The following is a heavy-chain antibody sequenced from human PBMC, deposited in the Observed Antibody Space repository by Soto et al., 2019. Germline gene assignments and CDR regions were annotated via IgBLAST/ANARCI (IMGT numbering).Heavy chain of an antibody. CDR1: RYSFTTEW. CDR3: ATWRGSSWFDY. J-gene: IGHJ4*02. CDR2: VYFGDSGT. D-gene: IGHD6-13*01. V-gene: IGHV5-51*01. Sequence: PGESLKISCKGSRYSFTTEWIAWVRQMPGKGPEWMGSVYFGDSGTRYGPSFEGQVTISADKSISTAYLHWSSLKASDTAIYYCATWRGSSWFDYWGQGTLVTVSP.